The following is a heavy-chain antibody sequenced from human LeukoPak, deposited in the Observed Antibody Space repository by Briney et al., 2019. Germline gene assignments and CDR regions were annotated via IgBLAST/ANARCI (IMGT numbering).Heavy chain of an antibody. CDR3: ARITPSGWSDY. V-gene: IGHV4-59*01. D-gene: IGHD6-19*01. CDR1: GGSMNNYY. Sequence: SETLSLTCPVSGGSMNNYYWSWIRQPPGKALEWIGYIYYSGSTNYNPSLKSRVTMSVDTSKNHFSLKLSSVTAADTAVYHCARITPSGWSDYWGQGTLVTVSS. J-gene: IGHJ4*02. CDR2: IYYSGST.